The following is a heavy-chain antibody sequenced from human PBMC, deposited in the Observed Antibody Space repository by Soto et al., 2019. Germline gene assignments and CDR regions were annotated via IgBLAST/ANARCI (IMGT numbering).Heavy chain of an antibody. J-gene: IGHJ4*02. V-gene: IGHV1-69*01. Sequence: QLVQSGAEVKKPGASVKVSCKASGGTYSNYAISWVRQAPGQGLEWMGAIIPIIGSTDNAQKFQGRVSLTADESTSTVYMVLGSLTSEDTAVYYCAQEGATGTYWGQGTLVTVSS. CDR1: GGTYSNYA. CDR3: AQEGATGTY. D-gene: IGHD1-26*01. CDR2: IIPIIGST.